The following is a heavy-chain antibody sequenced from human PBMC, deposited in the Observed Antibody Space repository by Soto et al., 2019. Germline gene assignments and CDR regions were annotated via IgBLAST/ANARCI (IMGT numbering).Heavy chain of an antibody. CDR2: IYHSGST. CDR1: GYSISSGYY. D-gene: IGHD6-19*01. V-gene: IGHV4-38-2*02. CDR3: ARDRQWPNRDFDY. Sequence: TLSLTCAVSGYSISSGYYWGWIRQPPGKGLEWIGSIYHSGSTYYNPSLKSRVTISVDTSKNQFSLKLSSVTAADTAVYYCARDRQWPNRDFDYWGQGTLVTVSS. J-gene: IGHJ4*02.